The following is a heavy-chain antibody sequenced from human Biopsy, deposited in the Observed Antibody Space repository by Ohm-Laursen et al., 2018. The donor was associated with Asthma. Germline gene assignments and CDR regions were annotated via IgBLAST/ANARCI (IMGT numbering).Heavy chain of an antibody. CDR3: ARGAYYEDSNGYHGAFDI. CDR2: IFYSGGT. V-gene: IGHV4-30-2*01. J-gene: IGHJ3*02. Sequence: TLSLTCSLSSGSGGYMRSGNYSWNWIRQPPGKGLEWIGYIFYSGGTYYNPSLKSRVTISVDRSTKQISLKVRSVTAADTAVYFCARGAYYEDSNGYHGAFDIWGQGAMVTVSS. CDR1: SGSGGYMRSGNYS. D-gene: IGHD3-22*01.